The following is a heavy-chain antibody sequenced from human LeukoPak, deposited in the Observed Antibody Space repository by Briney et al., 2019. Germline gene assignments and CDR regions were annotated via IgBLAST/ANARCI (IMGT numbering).Heavy chain of an antibody. J-gene: IGHJ4*02. CDR2: ISSSGSTI. CDR1: GFTFSSYE. CDR3: ARDFTSDY. D-gene: IGHD2/OR15-2a*01. V-gene: IGHV3-48*03. Sequence: GGSLILSCTASGFTFSSYEMNWVRQTPGKGLEWVSYISSSGSTIYYADSVKGRFTISRDNAKNSLYLQMNSLRAEDTAVYYCARDFTSDYWGQGTLVTVSS.